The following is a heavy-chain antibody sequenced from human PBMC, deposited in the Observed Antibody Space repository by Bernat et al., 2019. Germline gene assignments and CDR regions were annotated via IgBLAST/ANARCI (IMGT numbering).Heavy chain of an antibody. J-gene: IGHJ4*02. CDR2: ISSSSSAM. D-gene: IGHD4-11*01. Sequence: EVQLVESGGDLVQPGGSLRLSCAASGFTFSDYSMNWVRQAPGKGLEWVSYISSSSSAMYYADSVKGRFTISRDNAKNSLYLHMNSLRDEDTAVYYCARIRGVSNYDGWGQGTLVTVSS. V-gene: IGHV3-48*02. CDR1: GFTFSDYS. CDR3: ARIRGVSNYDG.